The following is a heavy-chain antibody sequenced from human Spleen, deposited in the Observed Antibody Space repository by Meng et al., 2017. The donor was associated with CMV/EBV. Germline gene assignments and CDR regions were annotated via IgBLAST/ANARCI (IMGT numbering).Heavy chain of an antibody. D-gene: IGHD3-10*01. CDR1: GFTFSSYS. J-gene: IGHJ4*02. CDR2: ISSSSSYI. CDR3: ARDVDRGSYGSGFDF. Sequence: GESLKISCAASGFTFSSYSMNWVRQAPGKGLEWVSSISSSSSYIYYADSVKGRFTISRDNAKKSLYLQMNSLRAEDTAMYYCARDVDRGSYGSGFDFWGQGTLVTV. V-gene: IGHV3-21*01.